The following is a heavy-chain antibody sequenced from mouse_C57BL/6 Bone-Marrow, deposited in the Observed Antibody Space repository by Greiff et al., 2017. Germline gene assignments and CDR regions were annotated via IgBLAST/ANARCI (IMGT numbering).Heavy chain of an antibody. J-gene: IGHJ3*01. V-gene: IGHV2-5*01. CDR2: IWRGGST. CDR1: GFSLTSYG. D-gene: IGHD1-1*01. Sequence: VQLQESGPGLVQPSPCLSITCTASGFSLTSYGVHWVRQSPGKGLEWLGVIWRGGSTDYNAAFMSRLSITKNKAKSQVFFKMNSLQADDTAIYYCAKTYGSSPWFAYWGQGTLVTVSA. CDR3: AKTYGSSPWFAY.